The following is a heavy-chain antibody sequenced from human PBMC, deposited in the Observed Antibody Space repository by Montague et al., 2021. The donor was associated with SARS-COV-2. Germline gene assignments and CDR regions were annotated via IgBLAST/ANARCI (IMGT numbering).Heavy chain of an antibody. CDR2: IYDSGST. D-gene: IGHD3-3*01. CDR3: ARQRLDITIFRVVTGRVFDY. CDR1: GGSISSSSYY. V-gene: IGHV4-39*01. Sequence: SETLSLTCTVSGGSISSSSYYWGWIRQPPGKGLEWIGSIYDSGSTYYNPSLKSRVTISVDTSKNQFSLKLSSVTAADTAVYYCARQRLDITIFRVVTGRVFDYWGQGTLVTVSS. J-gene: IGHJ4*02.